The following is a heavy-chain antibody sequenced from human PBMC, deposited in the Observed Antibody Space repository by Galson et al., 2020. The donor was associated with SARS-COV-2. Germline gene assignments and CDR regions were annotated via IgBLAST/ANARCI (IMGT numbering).Heavy chain of an antibody. V-gene: IGHV5-10-1*01. J-gene: IGHJ4*02. Sequence: GESLKISCQGSGYSFTTYWITWVRQMPGKGLEWMGRIDPSDSYTNYRPSFQGHVTISADKSINTAYLQWSSLKASDTAMYFCARHHGSGLTLDSWGQGTLVTVSS. CDR1: GYSFTTYW. CDR2: IDPSDSYT. CDR3: ARHHGSGLTLDS. D-gene: IGHD3-10*01.